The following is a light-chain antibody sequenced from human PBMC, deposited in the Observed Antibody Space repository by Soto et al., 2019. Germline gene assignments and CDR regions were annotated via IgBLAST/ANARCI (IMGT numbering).Light chain of an antibody. J-gene: IGKJ1*01. CDR1: QSISSNY. CDR3: QQYVSWT. V-gene: IGKV3-20*01. Sequence: EIVLTQSPGTLSVSPGERATLSCRASQSISSNYLAWYQQKPGQAPSLLIDGASSRATGIPDRFSGSGSGTDLTLTISRLEPEDSSIYYCQQYVSWTFGQGTKVEIK. CDR2: GAS.